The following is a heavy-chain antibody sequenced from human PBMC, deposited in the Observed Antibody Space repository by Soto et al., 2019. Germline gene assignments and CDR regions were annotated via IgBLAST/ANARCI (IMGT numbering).Heavy chain of an antibody. Sequence: SETLSLTCTVSGASVSTDGYYWSWILQPPGKALEWIGYISYRGSSGYNPSLRSRVTTSVDTSKNQFSLILSSVTAADTAVYFCARLSRLAPVANTYHHSWDVCQPGNRGTASS. V-gene: IGHV4-61*08. CDR1: GASVSTDGYY. CDR2: ISYRGSS. CDR3: ARLSRLAPVANTYHHSWDV. D-gene: IGHD5-12*01. J-gene: IGHJ6*01.